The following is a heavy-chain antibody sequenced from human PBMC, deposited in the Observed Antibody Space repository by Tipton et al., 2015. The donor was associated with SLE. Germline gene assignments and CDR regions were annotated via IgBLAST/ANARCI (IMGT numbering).Heavy chain of an antibody. Sequence: TLSLICAVYGGSFSGYYWSWIRQPPGKGLEWIGEINHSGSTNYNPSLKSRVTISVDTSKNQFSLKLSSVTAADTAVYYCARGPEGYFDYWGQGTLVTVSS. CDR2: INHSGST. J-gene: IGHJ4*02. V-gene: IGHV4-34*01. CDR3: ARGPEGYFDY. CDR1: GGSFSGYY.